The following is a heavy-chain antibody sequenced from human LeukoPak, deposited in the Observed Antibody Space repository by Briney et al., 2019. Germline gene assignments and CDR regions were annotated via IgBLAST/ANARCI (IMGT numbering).Heavy chain of an antibody. V-gene: IGHV3-30*04. CDR3: ARSPTVVVVTGVSDY. Sequence: GGSLRLSCAASGFTFSSYAMHWVRQAPGKGLEWVAVISYDGSNKYYADSVKGRFTISRDNSKNTLYLQMNSLRVEDTAVYYCARSPTVVVVTGVSDYWGQGTLVTVSS. CDR1: GFTFSSYA. CDR2: ISYDGSNK. D-gene: IGHD2-21*02. J-gene: IGHJ4*02.